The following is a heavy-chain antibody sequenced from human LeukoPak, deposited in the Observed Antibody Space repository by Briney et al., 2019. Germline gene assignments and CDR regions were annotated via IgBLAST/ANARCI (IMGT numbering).Heavy chain of an antibody. J-gene: IGHJ4*02. CDR3: ARVNAGYSSGWHFDY. V-gene: IGHV3-53*01. CDR1: GFTVSSNY. D-gene: IGHD6-19*01. CDR2: IYSGGST. Sequence: GGSLRPFCAASGFTVSSNYMSWVRHAPGKGLEWVSVIYSGGSTYYADSVKGRFTISRDNSKNTLYLQMNSLRAEDTAVYYCARVNAGYSSGWHFDYWGQGTLVTVSS.